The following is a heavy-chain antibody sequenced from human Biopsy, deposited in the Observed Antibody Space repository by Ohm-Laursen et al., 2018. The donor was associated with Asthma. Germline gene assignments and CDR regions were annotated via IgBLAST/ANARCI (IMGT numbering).Heavy chain of an antibody. D-gene: IGHD1-1*01. CDR3: VRDGTDDAFDI. J-gene: IGHJ3*02. CDR2: ISKDASTQ. Sequence: SLRLSCSASGFSFSNFAIHWVRQAPGKRLEWVGVISKDASTQDYADSVKGRFTMARDNSKNTLDLQMNSLREEDTAVYYCVRDGTDDAFDIWGQGTVVSVSS. V-gene: IGHV3-30*01. CDR1: GFSFSNFA.